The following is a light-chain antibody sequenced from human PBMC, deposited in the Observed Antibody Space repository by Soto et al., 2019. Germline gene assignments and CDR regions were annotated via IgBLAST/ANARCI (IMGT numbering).Light chain of an antibody. V-gene: IGKV1-27*01. Sequence: DIQMTQSPSSLSASVGDRVTITCRASQDIGPYLAWYQQKSGRVPELLIYSASTLQSGVPSRFSGSGSGADFSLTISGLQPEDAATYYCQKYDSGPLTFGGVTKVEI. CDR1: QDIGPY. J-gene: IGKJ4*01. CDR2: SAS. CDR3: QKYDSGPLT.